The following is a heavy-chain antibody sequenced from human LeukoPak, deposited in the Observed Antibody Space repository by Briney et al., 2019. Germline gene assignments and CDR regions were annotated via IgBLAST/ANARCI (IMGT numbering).Heavy chain of an antibody. CDR3: AREAAVAYYFDY. CDR1: GFTFSSYS. V-gene: IGHV3-21*01. Sequence: PGGSLRLSCAASGFTFSSYSMNWVRQAPGKGLEWVSSISSSSSYIYYADSVKGRFTISRDNAKNSLYLQMNSLRAEDTAVYYCAREAAVAYYFDYWGQGTLVTVSS. D-gene: IGHD6-19*01. J-gene: IGHJ4*02. CDR2: ISSSSSYI.